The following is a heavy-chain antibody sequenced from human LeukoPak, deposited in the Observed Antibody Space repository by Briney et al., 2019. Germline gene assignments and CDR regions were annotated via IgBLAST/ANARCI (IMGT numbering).Heavy chain of an antibody. CDR2: ISYDGSNK. CDR1: GFTFSTYE. Sequence: PGGSLRLSCAASGFTFSTYEMNWVRQAPGKGLEWVAVISYDGSNKYYADSVKGRFTISRDNSKNTLYLQMNSLRAEDTAVYYCARDLSYSSSWYYFDYWGQGTLVTVSS. J-gene: IGHJ4*02. D-gene: IGHD6-13*01. V-gene: IGHV3-30-3*01. CDR3: ARDLSYSSSWYYFDY.